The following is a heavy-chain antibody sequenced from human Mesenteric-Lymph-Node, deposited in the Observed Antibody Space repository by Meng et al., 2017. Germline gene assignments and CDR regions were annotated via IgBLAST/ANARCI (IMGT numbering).Heavy chain of an antibody. J-gene: IGHJ5*02. Sequence: QVELVQSGAEVKKPGSSGKVSCKASGGTFSSYTISWVRQAPGQGLEWMGRIIPILGIANYAQKFQGRVTITADKSTSTAYMELSSLRSEDTAVYYCARDPYYYDSSAHYPWFDPWGQGTLVTVSS. V-gene: IGHV1-69*09. D-gene: IGHD3-22*01. CDR3: ARDPYYYDSSAHYPWFDP. CDR2: IIPILGIA. CDR1: GGTFSSYT.